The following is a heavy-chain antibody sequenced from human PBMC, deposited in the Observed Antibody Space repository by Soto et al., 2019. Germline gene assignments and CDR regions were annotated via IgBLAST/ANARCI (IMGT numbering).Heavy chain of an antibody. Sequence: EVQLLESGGGLVQPGGSLRLSCAASGFTLSSYAMNWVRQAPGKGLEWVSGISGSGTNIFYADSVKGRFTISRDNSKNTLYLQMNSLRAEDTAVYYCAKGTRIIVVPSCDYWGQGTLVTVSS. V-gene: IGHV3-23*01. CDR1: GFTLSSYA. J-gene: IGHJ4*02. D-gene: IGHD3-22*01. CDR3: AKGTRIIVVPSCDY. CDR2: ISGSGTNI.